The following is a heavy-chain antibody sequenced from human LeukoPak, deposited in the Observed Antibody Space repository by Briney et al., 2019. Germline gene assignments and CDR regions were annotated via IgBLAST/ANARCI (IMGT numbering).Heavy chain of an antibody. CDR3: ARNPYYGDSGFDY. CDR1: GFTFSSYS. Sequence: PGGSLRLSCAASGFTFSSYSMNWVRQAPGKGLEWVSSISSSSSYIYYADSVKGRFTISRDNAKNSLYLQMNSLRAEDTAVYCCARNPYYGDSGFDYWGQGTLVTVSS. D-gene: IGHD4-17*01. CDR2: ISSSSSYI. V-gene: IGHV3-21*01. J-gene: IGHJ4*02.